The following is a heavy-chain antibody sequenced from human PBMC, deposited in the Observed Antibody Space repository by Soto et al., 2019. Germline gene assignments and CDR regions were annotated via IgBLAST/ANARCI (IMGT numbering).Heavy chain of an antibody. CDR1: GLAFSSYA. CDR3: GSGTTPNYNSHYGMDV. J-gene: IGHJ6*02. CDR2: ISYDATNK. Sequence: QVQLVESGGGVVQPGRSLRLSCTASGLAFSSYAMHWVRQAPGKGLEWVAGISYDATNKYYADSVKGRFTISRDNSKNTVYLQMSSLRAEDTAVYHCGSGTTPNYNSHYGMDVWGQGTTVTVSS. D-gene: IGHD3-10*01. V-gene: IGHV3-30*04.